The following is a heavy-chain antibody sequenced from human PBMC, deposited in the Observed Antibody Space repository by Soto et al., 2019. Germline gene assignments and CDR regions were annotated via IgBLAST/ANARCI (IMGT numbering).Heavy chain of an antibody. CDR2: IIPIFGTA. J-gene: IGHJ4*02. V-gene: IGHV1-69*12. CDR1: GGTFSSYA. D-gene: IGHD2-15*01. CDR3: ARARRGYCSGGSCSYFDY. Sequence: QVQLVQSGAEVKKPGSSVKVSCKASGGTFSSYAISWVRQAPGQGLEWMGGIIPIFGTANYAQKFQGRVTVTADESTSTAHMELGSLRAEDTAVYYCARARRGYCSGGSCSYFDYWGQGTLVTVSS.